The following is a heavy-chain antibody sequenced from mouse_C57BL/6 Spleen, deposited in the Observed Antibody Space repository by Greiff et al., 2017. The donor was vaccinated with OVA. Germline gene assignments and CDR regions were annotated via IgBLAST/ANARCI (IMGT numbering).Heavy chain of an antibody. V-gene: IGHV1-15*01. CDR2: IDPETGGT. J-gene: IGHJ3*01. CDR3: TRGYSNFSWFAY. Sequence: QVQLQQSGAELVRPGASVTLSCKASGYTFTDYEMHWVKQTPGHGLEWIGAIDPETGGTAYNQKFKGKAILTADESSSTAYMELRSLTSEDSAVYYCTRGYSNFSWFAYWGQGTLVTVSA. CDR1: GYTFTDYE. D-gene: IGHD2-5*01.